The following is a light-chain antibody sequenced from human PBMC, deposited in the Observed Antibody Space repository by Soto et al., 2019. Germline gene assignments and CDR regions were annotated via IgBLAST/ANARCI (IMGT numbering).Light chain of an antibody. CDR3: QKYISAPFT. CDR2: GAS. V-gene: IGKV1-27*01. J-gene: IGKJ3*01. Sequence: DIQMTQSTSSLSASVGDRVTITCRASQGITNYLAWYQQKPGKVPELLIYGASTLQSGVPSRFSGSGSGTDFTLTISSLQPEDAATYYCQKYISAPFTFGPGTSVTIK. CDR1: QGITNY.